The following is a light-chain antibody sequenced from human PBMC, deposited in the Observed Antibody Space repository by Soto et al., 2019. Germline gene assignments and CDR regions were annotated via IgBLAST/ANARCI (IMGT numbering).Light chain of an antibody. CDR1: SSDVGGYNY. CDR3: SSYTSSTLYV. Sequence: QSVLTQPASVSGSPGQSITISCTGTSSDVGGYNYVSWYQQHPGKAPKLMIYDVSNRPSGVSNRFSGSKSGNTASLTISGLQAEGEAEYYCSSYTSSTLYVFGTGTKVTVL. CDR2: DVS. V-gene: IGLV2-14*01. J-gene: IGLJ1*01.